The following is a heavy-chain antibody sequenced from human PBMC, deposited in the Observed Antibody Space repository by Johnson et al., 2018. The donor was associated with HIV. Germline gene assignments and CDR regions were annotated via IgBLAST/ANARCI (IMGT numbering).Heavy chain of an antibody. CDR1: GFIFSSYG. CDR3: ARDAQEWGLGGDGAFDI. CDR2: IRFDGSNK. V-gene: IGHV3-30*02. J-gene: IGHJ3*02. Sequence: QMQLVESGGGVVQRGGSLRLACAASGFIFSSYGMHWVRQAPGKGLEWVAFIRFDGSNKFYADSVKGRFTLSRDNSKNTLYLQMNSLKADDTAIYYCARDAQEWGLGGDGAFDIWGQGKMVTVSS. D-gene: IGHD1-26*01.